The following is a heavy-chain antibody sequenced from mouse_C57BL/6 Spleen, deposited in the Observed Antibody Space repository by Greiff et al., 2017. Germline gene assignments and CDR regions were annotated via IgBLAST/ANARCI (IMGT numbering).Heavy chain of an antibody. D-gene: IGHD2-4*01. CDR2: ISSGSSTI. CDR1: GFTFSDYG. Sequence: DVKLVESGGGLVKPGGSLKLSCAASGFTFSDYGMHWVRQAPEKGLEWVAYISSGSSTIYYADTVKGRFTISRDNAKNTLFLQMTSLRSDDTAMYYCARDDYGFAYWGQGTLVTVSA. J-gene: IGHJ3*01. V-gene: IGHV5-17*01. CDR3: ARDDYGFAY.